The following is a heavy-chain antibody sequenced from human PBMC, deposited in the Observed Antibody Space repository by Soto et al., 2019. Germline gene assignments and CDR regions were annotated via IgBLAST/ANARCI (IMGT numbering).Heavy chain of an antibody. CDR3: ARDAKVFGGITKPYDF. D-gene: IGHD3-10*01. V-gene: IGHV1-3*01. Sequence: QVQLVQSGAEVKKPGASVKVSCKTSGYRFTNYGMHWVRQAPGQGLEWMGWINAGTGHTAFSQKLQGRVTINRATSASTAYMELNNLKYEDTAVYYCARDAKVFGGITKPYDFWGQGTLVTVSS. J-gene: IGHJ4*02. CDR2: INAGTGHT. CDR1: GYRFTNYG.